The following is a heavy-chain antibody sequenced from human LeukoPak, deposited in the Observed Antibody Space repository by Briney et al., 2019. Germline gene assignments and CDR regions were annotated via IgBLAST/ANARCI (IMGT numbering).Heavy chain of an antibody. Sequence: PSETLSLTCTVSGGSISSSSYYWGWIRQPPGKGLEWIGSIYYSGSTYYNPSLKSRVTISVDTSKNQFSLKLSSVTAADTAVYYCARNENPDYGGNEYDYWGRGTLVTVSS. CDR3: ARNENPDYGGNEYDY. J-gene: IGHJ4*02. CDR2: IYYSGST. V-gene: IGHV4-39*01. CDR1: GGSISSSSYY. D-gene: IGHD4-23*01.